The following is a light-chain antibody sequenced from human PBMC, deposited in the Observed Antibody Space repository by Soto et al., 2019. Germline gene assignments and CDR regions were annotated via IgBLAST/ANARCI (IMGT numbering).Light chain of an antibody. J-gene: IGKJ3*01. CDR1: QSVSSDY. Sequence: PGERATLSCRASQSVSSDYLAWYQQKPGQAPRLLIYGASSRATGIPDRFSGSGSGTDFTLTISRLEPEDFAVYYGQQYGSSPTFGPGTKVDIK. CDR2: GAS. CDR3: QQYGSSPT. V-gene: IGKV3-20*01.